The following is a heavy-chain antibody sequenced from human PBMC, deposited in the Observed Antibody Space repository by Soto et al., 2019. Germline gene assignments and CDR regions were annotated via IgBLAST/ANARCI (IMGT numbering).Heavy chain of an antibody. CDR3: ARHRGSWGGSPPGWFGP. V-gene: IGHV5-10-1*01. CDR1: GYSFTSYW. J-gene: IGHJ5*02. D-gene: IGHD2-15*01. Sequence: PGESLKISCKGSGYSFTSYWISWVRQMPGKGLEWMGRIDPSDSYTNYSPSFQGHVTISADKSISTAYLQWSSLKASDTAMYYCARHRGSWGGSPPGWFGPWGQGTLVTVSS. CDR2: IDPSDSYT.